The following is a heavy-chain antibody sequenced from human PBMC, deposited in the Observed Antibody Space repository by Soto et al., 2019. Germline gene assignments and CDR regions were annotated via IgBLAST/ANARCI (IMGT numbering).Heavy chain of an antibody. V-gene: IGHV4-39*01. CDR1: GGSISLSNSY. J-gene: IGHJ3*02. Sequence: QLQLQESGPGLVKPSETLSLTLTCSVSGGSISLSNSYWGWIRQPPGEGLEWIGSISYNEYTYYQAPLRSRVTRSVDPSKNQFYLKLTSVTAADTAVYYCASRRGDGKLGAFDIWGQGTLVTISP. CDR2: ISYNEYT. D-gene: IGHD2-21*01. CDR3: ASRRGDGKLGAFDI.